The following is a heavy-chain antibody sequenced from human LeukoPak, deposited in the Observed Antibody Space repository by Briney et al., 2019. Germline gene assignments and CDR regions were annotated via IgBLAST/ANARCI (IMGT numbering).Heavy chain of an antibody. J-gene: IGHJ4*02. CDR2: IIPILGIA. D-gene: IGHD6-19*01. Sequence: SVKVSFKASGGTFSSYAISWVRQAPGQGLEWMGRIIPILGIANYAQKFQGRVTITADKSTSTAYMELSSLRSEDTAVYYCATAITGYSSGWYDYWGQGTLVTVSS. CDR1: GGTFSSYA. V-gene: IGHV1-69*04. CDR3: ATAITGYSSGWYDY.